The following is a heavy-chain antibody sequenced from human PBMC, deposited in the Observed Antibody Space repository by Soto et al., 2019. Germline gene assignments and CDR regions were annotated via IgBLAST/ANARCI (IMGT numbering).Heavy chain of an antibody. D-gene: IGHD4-17*01. J-gene: IGHJ4*02. V-gene: IGHV1-2*02. CDR1: GYTFAAYY. Sequence: QVQLVQSGAEVKKPGASVKVSCKTSGYTFAAYYIHWIRQAPGQGLEWMGWINPTSGGTVYAQNFQERVTMTRDTSISTAYMELRRLNSDDTAVYYCARDRDYGDSWGYFFDSWGQGTRVTAS. CDR3: ARDRDYGDSWGYFFDS. CDR2: INPTSGGT.